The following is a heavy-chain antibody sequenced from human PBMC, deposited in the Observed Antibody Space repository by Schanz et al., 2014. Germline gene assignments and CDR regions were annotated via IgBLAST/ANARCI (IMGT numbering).Heavy chain of an antibody. D-gene: IGHD4-17*01. CDR1: GFTLSNSD. J-gene: IGHJ4*02. CDR3: ARPRFDYGEVDY. V-gene: IGHV3-13*01. Sequence: VQLVESGGGVVQPGRSLRLSCAASGFTLSNSDMHWVRQGTGKGLEWVSTIGYLGDTYYPDSVKGRFTISRDRFQNTLYLRMSSLRAEDTAVYYCARPRFDYGEVDYWGQGTLVTVSS. CDR2: IGYLGDT.